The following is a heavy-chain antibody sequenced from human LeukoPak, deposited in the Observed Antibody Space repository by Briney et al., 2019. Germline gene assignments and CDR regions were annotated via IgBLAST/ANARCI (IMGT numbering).Heavy chain of an antibody. CDR2: ISLDGSNR. V-gene: IGHV3-7*01. J-gene: IGHJ4*02. CDR1: GLSITNYW. Sequence: GGSLRLSCAVSGLSITNYWMACVRQAPGKGLEWVANISLDGSNRNYMDSVKGRFTISRDNAENSLHLQLNSLRGEDSAVYYCARDYLGDLDFWGQGTLVTVSS. D-gene: IGHD3-16*02. CDR3: ARDYLGDLDF.